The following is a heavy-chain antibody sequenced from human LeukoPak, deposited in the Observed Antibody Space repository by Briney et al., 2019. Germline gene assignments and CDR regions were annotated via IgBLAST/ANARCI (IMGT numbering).Heavy chain of an antibody. Sequence: GGSVRLSCAASGFIFSNYDMHWVRQAPGKGLEWVAFLRYDETNEHYADSLKGRFTISRDNSKDTLYLHMNSLRVEDTAVYYCARGWYFDSWGQGTLVTVSS. CDR2: LRYDETNE. CDR1: GFIFSNYD. V-gene: IGHV3-30*02. D-gene: IGHD6-13*01. J-gene: IGHJ4*02. CDR3: ARGWYFDS.